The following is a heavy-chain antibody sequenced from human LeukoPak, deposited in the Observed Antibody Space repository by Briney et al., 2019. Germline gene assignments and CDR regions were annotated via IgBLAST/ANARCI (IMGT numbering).Heavy chain of an antibody. J-gene: IGHJ4*02. CDR2: ISSSSSYI. V-gene: IGHV3-21*01. Sequence: GSLRLSCAASGFTFSSYSMNWVRRAPGKGLEWVSCISSSSSYIYYADSVKGRFTISRDNAKNSLYLQMNSLRVEDTAVYYCARAHNWKYGTFDYWGQGTLVTVSS. CDR1: GFTFSSYS. D-gene: IGHD1-7*01. CDR3: ARAHNWKYGTFDY.